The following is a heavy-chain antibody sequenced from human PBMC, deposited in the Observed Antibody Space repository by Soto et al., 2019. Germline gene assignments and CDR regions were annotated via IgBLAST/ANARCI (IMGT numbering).Heavy chain of an antibody. V-gene: IGHV3-30*18. CDR3: AKDRWEQQLVRLGYYYYGMDV. J-gene: IGHJ6*02. D-gene: IGHD6-13*01. Sequence: GGSLRLSCAASGFTFSSYGMHWVRQAPGKGLEWVAVISYDGSNKYYADSVKGRFTISRDNSKNTLYLQMNSLRAEDTAVYYCAKDRWEQQLVRLGYYYYGMDVWGQGTTVTVSS. CDR2: ISYDGSNK. CDR1: GFTFSSYG.